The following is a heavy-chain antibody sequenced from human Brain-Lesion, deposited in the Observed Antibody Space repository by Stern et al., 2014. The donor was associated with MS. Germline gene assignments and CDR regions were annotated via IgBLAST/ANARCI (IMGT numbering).Heavy chain of an antibody. J-gene: IGHJ4*02. CDR2: VYYSGNT. CDR1: GDSLSSSTFY. V-gene: IGHV4-39*01. Sequence: VQLEESGPGLVKPSDTLSLTCSVSGDSLSSSTFYWGWIRQPPGKGPEWIGRVYYSGNTYYHPSLKSRVTISVDTSKNQFSLRLPSVTAADTAVYYCARHQLGYGYAYLRYWGQGTLVTVSS. D-gene: IGHD5-18*01. CDR3: ARHQLGYGYAYLRY.